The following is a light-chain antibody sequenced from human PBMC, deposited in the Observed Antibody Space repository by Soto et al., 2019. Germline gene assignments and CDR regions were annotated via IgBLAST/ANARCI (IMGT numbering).Light chain of an antibody. Sequence: QSVLTQPRSVYGSPGQSVTISCTGTSSDVGGYNFVSWYQQHPGKVPRLLIYHVRQRPSGVPNRFSGSRSGNTASLTLSGLQAGDEADYYCSSYAGRYTLIFGGGTKRTVL. CDR1: SSDVGGYNF. CDR2: HVR. J-gene: IGLJ2*01. V-gene: IGLV2-11*01. CDR3: SSYAGRYTLI.